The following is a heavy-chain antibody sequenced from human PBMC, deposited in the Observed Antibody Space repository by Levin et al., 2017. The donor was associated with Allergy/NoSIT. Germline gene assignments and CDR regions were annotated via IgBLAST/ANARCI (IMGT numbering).Heavy chain of an antibody. CDR1: GGSITITSYY. Sequence: SSETLSLICSVSGGSITITSYYWGWIRQPPGKGLEWIGNIYFSGSTYYNPSLKSRVTISVDRSKNQFSLNLSSVTAADTAVYYCARVAGYSYGYYFDYWGQGTLVTVSS. D-gene: IGHD5-18*01. CDR2: IYFSGST. CDR3: ARVAGYSYGYYFDY. V-gene: IGHV4-39*07. J-gene: IGHJ4*02.